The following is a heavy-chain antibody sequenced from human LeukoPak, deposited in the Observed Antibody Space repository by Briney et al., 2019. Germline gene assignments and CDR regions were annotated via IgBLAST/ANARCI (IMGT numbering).Heavy chain of an antibody. J-gene: IGHJ6*02. CDR2: IIPIFGTA. D-gene: IGHD3-10*01. Sequence: SVKVSCKASGGTFSSYAISWVRQAPGQGLEWMGGIIPIFGTANYAQKFQGRVTITADESTSTAYMELSSLRSEDTAVYYCATDGSGSYNPPYYYYYGMDVWGQGTTVTVSS. CDR3: ATDGSGSYNPPYYYYYGMDV. V-gene: IGHV1-69*01. CDR1: GGTFSSYA.